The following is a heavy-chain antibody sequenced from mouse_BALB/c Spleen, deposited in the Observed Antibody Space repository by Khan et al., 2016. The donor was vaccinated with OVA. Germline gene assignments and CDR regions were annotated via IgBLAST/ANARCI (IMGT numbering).Heavy chain of an antibody. D-gene: IGHD2-4*01. CDR2: IWSGGST. V-gene: IGHV2-2*02. CDR1: GFSLTTYG. J-gene: IGHJ3*01. CDR3: ARNYDYDEGLAY. Sequence: QVQLQQPGPGLVQPSQSLSITCTVSGFSLTTYGVHWVRQSPEKGLEWLGVIWSGGSTDYNAAFISRLSISKDISKSQVFFKMNSLQVNDTAIYYCARNYDYDEGLAYRGQGTLVTVSA.